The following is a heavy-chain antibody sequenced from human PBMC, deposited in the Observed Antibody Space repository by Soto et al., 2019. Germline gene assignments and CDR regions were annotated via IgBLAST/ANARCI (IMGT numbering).Heavy chain of an antibody. V-gene: IGHV4-31*11. CDR2: IYSRGGT. Sequence: QVQLQESGPRLVKPSQTLSLSCAVSGGSIISASYSWNWIRQSPGRGLEWIGHIYSRGGTYYNPSLKSRVSISVATSNTRFSLKLTSVTAADTAVYFCAREDAARIERWFDAWGQGILVTVSS. CDR1: GGSIISASYS. J-gene: IGHJ5*02. D-gene: IGHD6-6*01. CDR3: AREDAARIERWFDA.